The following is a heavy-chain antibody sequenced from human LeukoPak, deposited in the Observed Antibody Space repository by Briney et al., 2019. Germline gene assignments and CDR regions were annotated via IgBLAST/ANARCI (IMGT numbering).Heavy chain of an antibody. CDR1: GGSISSSSYY. V-gene: IGHV4-39*01. D-gene: IGHD3-10*01. CDR2: IYYSGST. Sequence: SETLSLTCTVSGGSISSSSYYWGWIRQPPGKALEWIGSIYYSGSTYYNPSLKSRVTISVDTTKNQFSLKLSSVTAADTAVYYCARRVAYYYGSGTVFDYWGQGTLVTVSS. CDR3: ARRVAYYYGSGTVFDY. J-gene: IGHJ4*02.